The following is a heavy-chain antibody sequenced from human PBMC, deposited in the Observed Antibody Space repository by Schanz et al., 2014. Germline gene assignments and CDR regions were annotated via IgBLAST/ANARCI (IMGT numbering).Heavy chain of an antibody. V-gene: IGHV4-30-4*02. D-gene: IGHD2-8*02. CDR3: ARDSLRGATGGYGMDV. Sequence: QVQLQESGPGLVKPSGTLSLTCTVSGGSIRSGTYYWSWIRQHPGKGLEWIGFISYSGSTYYNPSLKSRVTISVDTSKSQFSLKLSSVTAADTAVYYCARDSLRGATGGYGMDVWGRGTLVTVSS. J-gene: IGHJ6*02. CDR2: ISYSGST. CDR1: GGSIRSGTYY.